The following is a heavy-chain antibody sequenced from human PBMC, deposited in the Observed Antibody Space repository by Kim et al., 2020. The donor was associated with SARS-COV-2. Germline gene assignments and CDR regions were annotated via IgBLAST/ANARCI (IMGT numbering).Heavy chain of an antibody. CDR1: GGSISNYY. Sequence: SETLSLTCTVSGGSISNYYWSWIRQPPGKGLEWIGYIYYSGSTNYNPSLRSRVTISADTSKNQFSLKLSSVTAADTAVYYCARGGARSVAFDIWGQGTMVTVSS. D-gene: IGHD3-16*01. V-gene: IGHV4-59*01. J-gene: IGHJ3*02. CDR2: IYYSGST. CDR3: ARGGARSVAFDI.